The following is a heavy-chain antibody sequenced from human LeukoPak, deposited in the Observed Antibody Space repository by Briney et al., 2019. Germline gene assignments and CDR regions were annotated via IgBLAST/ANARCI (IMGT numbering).Heavy chain of an antibody. Sequence: PGRSLRLSYAASGFIFSNHFMHWLRQTPDKGLEWVASVSHDGTNKYNADSVKGRFTISRDNSKNTLDLQMDSLRPEDTALYYCARDGPTYWYFDVWGRGTPVAVSS. CDR1: GFIFSNHF. CDR2: VSHDGTNK. CDR3: ARDGPTYWYFDV. V-gene: IGHV3-30*03. J-gene: IGHJ2*01.